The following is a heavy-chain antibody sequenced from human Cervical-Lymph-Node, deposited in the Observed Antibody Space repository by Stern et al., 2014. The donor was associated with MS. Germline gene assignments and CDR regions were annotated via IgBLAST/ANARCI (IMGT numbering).Heavy chain of an antibody. CDR1: GFTFGSHT. J-gene: IGHJ4*02. CDR2: RSYDGSNQ. D-gene: IGHD6-19*01. CDR3: AKPAVARYFDY. Sequence: QVQLVESGGGVVQPGRSLRLSWAASGFTFGSHTMHWVRQAPGKGLDWVAVRSYDGSNQHYADSVKGRFTISRDNSNNTLYLQMNSLRAEDTAVYYCAKPAVARYFDYWGQGTQVTVSS. V-gene: IGHV3-30-3*02.